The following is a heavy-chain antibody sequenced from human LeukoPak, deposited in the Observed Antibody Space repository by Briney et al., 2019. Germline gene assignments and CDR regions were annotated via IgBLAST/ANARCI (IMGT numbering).Heavy chain of an antibody. Sequence: GGSLRLSCAASGFIFSDYYMSWIRQAPGKGLEWVSYISSSSSYTNYADSVKGRFTISRDNAKNSLYLQMNSLRAEDTAVYYCARAPYYDFWSGYYGYFDYWGQGTLVTVSS. V-gene: IGHV3-11*06. CDR2: ISSSSSYT. J-gene: IGHJ4*02. CDR3: ARAPYYDFWSGYYGYFDY. CDR1: GFIFSDYY. D-gene: IGHD3-3*01.